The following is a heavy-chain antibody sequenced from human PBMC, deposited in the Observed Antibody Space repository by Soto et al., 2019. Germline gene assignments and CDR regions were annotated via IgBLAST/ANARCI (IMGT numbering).Heavy chain of an antibody. CDR3: ARGGMVIIPTATAFDY. J-gene: IGHJ4*02. V-gene: IGHV4-4*07. CDR2: IYANGST. Sequence: PSETLSLTCSVSGGSISPYYWSWIRQPAGKGLEWIGRIYANGSTNYNPSLKSRVTMSVATSKNQFSLKLTSVTAADTATYYCARGGMVIIPTATAFDYWGQGTLVTVSS. CDR1: GGSISPYY. D-gene: IGHD1-1*01.